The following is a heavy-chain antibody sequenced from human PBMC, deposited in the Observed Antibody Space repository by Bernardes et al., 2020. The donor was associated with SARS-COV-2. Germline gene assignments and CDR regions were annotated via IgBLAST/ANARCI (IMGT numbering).Heavy chain of an antibody. CDR2: IYSGGRT. V-gene: IGHV3-66*02. CDR1: GFRVSNNY. D-gene: IGHD3-22*01. Sequence: GGSLRLSCTGSGFRVSNNYMAWVRQAPGKGLEWVSVIYSGGRTHYADSVKGRFTISRDNSKNTVYLQMNSLRPEDTAVYYCARDIRYYESGAYYHWGQGTLVTVSS. J-gene: IGHJ5*02. CDR3: ARDIRYYESGAYYH.